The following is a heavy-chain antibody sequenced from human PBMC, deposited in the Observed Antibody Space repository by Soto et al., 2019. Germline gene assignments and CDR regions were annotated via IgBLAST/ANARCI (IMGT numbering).Heavy chain of an antibody. J-gene: IGHJ5*02. CDR1: GGTFSSYT. CDR2: IIPILGIA. V-gene: IGHV1-69*02. D-gene: IGHD2-21*02. CDR3: ARGGIDCGGDCLSVGWFDP. Sequence: QVQLVQSGAEVKKPGSSVKVSCKASGGTFSSYTISWVRQAPGQGLEWMGRIIPILGIANYAQKFQGRVTITADKSTSTAYMEPSSLRSEDTAVYYCARGGIDCGGDCLSVGWFDPWGQGTLVTVSS.